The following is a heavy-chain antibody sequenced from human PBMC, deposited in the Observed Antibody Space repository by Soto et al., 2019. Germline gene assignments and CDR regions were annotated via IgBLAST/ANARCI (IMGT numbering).Heavy chain of an antibody. Sequence: ASVKVSCKASGYRFTYYFIHWVGQAPGQGLEWVGVMNPSSGATTYAQKFQGRVTMTRDTSASTVYMDLSSLGSEDAALYYCARKFTLSGGLEVLCQGTTVNVSS. CDR3: ARKFTLSGGLEV. CDR2: MNPSSGAT. D-gene: IGHD3-10*01. J-gene: IGHJ6*02. V-gene: IGHV1-46*01. CDR1: GYRFTYYF.